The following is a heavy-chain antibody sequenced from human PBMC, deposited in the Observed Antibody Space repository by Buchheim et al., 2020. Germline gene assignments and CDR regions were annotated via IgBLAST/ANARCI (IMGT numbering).Heavy chain of an antibody. J-gene: IGHJ4*02. Sequence: QVQLQESGPELVKPSGTLSLTCAVSGGSIRSSKWWSWVRQPPGKGLEWIGEIYHSGSTKYNPSLTSRVTLSVDNSKNQFSLNLSAVTAADTAMYYCATRGDSGYTYVYWGQGTL. CDR2: IYHSGST. V-gene: IGHV4-4*02. CDR3: ATRGDSGYTYVY. D-gene: IGHD5-18*01. CDR1: GGSIRSSKW.